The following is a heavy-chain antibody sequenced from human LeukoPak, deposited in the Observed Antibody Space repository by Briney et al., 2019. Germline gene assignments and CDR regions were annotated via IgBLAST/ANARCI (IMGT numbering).Heavy chain of an antibody. Sequence: GESLKISCKGSGYSFRSYWIGWVRQMPGKGLEWMGIIYPGDSDTRYSPSFQGQVTISADKSISTAYLQWSSLKASDTAMYYCASPYSSSWYGNAFDIWGQGTMVTVSS. CDR1: GYSFRSYW. V-gene: IGHV5-51*01. D-gene: IGHD6-13*01. CDR2: IYPGDSDT. CDR3: ASPYSSSWYGNAFDI. J-gene: IGHJ3*02.